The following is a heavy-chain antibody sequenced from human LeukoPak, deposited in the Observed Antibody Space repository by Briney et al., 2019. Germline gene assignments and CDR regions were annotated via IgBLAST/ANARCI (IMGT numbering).Heavy chain of an antibody. CDR3: ALGCYCASCYTAETYHYYGMDV. D-gene: IGHD2-2*02. V-gene: IGHV3-23*01. J-gene: IGHJ6*02. CDR1: GFTFSSAW. Sequence: GGSLRLSCAASGFTFSSAWMNWVRQAPGKGLEWVSAISGSGGSTYYADSVKGRFTISRDNSKNTLYLQMNSLRAEDTAVYYCALGCYCASCYTAETYHYYGMDVWGQGTTVTVSS. CDR2: ISGSGGST.